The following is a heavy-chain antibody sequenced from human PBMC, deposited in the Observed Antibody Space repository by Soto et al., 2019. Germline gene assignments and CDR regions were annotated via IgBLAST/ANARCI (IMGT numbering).Heavy chain of an antibody. Sequence: GGSLRLSCLASGFSLSNSGMFWVHQAPGKGLEWISYISRSHSAIYYADSVKGRFTMSRDNAKNSIFLQMNSLTDEDRAVYYCATEGPNGYIPYYMETWGQGVPVTVSS. CDR2: ISRSHSAI. D-gene: IGHD1-26*01. CDR1: GFSLSNSG. V-gene: IGHV3-48*02. J-gene: IGHJ5*02. CDR3: ATEGPNGYIPYYMET.